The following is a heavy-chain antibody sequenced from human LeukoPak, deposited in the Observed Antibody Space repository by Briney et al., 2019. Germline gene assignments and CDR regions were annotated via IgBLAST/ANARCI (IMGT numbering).Heavy chain of an antibody. CDR2: INHSGST. V-gene: IGHV4-34*01. D-gene: IGHD5-18*01. Sequence: SETLSLTCAVYGGSFSGYYWSWLRQPPGKGLEWIGEINHSGSTNYNPSLKSRVTIPVDTSKNQFSLKLSSVTAADTAVYYCASSDLGYSYGFPFDPWGQGTLVTVSS. CDR3: ASSDLGYSYGFPFDP. J-gene: IGHJ5*02. CDR1: GGSFSGYY.